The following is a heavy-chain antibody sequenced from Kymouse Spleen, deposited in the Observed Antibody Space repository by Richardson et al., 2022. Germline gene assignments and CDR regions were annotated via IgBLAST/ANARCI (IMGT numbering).Heavy chain of an antibody. V-gene: IGHV3-15*01. D-gene: IGHD3-9*01. Sequence: EVQLVESGGGLVKPGGSLRLSCAASGFTFSNAWMSWVRQAPGKGLEWVGRIKSKTDGGTTDYAAPVKGRFTISRDDSKNTLYLQMNSLKTEDTAVYYCTTDWTDILTGCSFDYWGQGTLVTVSS. CDR1: GFTFSNAW. CDR3: TTDWTDILTGCSFDY. CDR2: IKSKTDGGTT. J-gene: IGHJ4*02.